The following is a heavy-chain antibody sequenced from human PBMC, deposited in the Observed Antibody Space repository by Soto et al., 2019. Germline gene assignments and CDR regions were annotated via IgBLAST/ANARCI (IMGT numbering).Heavy chain of an antibody. Sequence: GGSLRLSCAASGFSFSDYYMSWIRQAPGKGLEWVSYIGGSGDKIYYADSVRGRFTISRDNTKNSLYLQMTSLRVEDTAVYYCARDQDYFDYWGQGTLVTVSS. V-gene: IGHV3-11*01. J-gene: IGHJ4*02. CDR1: GFSFSDYY. CDR3: ARDQDYFDY. CDR2: IGGSGDKI.